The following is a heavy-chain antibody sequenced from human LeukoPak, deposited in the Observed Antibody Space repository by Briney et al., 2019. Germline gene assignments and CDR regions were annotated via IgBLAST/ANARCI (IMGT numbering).Heavy chain of an antibody. CDR1: GFTFSSYA. CDR3: ARARGRWLQRRAFDI. D-gene: IGHD5-24*01. V-gene: IGHV3-53*01. CDR2: IYSGGST. J-gene: IGHJ3*02. Sequence: PGGSLRLSCAASGFTFSSYAMSWVRQAPGKGLEWVSVIYSGGSTYYADSVKGRFTISRDNSKNTLYFQMNSLRAEDTAVYYCARARGRWLQRRAFDIWGQGTMVTVSS.